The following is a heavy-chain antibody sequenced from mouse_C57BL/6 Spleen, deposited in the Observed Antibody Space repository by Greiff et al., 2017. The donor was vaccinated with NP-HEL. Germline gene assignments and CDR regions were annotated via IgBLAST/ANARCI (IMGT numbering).Heavy chain of an antibody. CDR3: AMCPYYYGSSGYFDV. CDR2: INPSSGYT. V-gene: IGHV1-4*01. J-gene: IGHJ1*03. D-gene: IGHD1-1*01. Sequence: QVQLQQSGAELARPGASVKMSCKASGYTFTSYTMHWVKQRPGQGLEWIGYINPSSGYTKYNQKFKDKATLTADKSSSTAYMQLSSLTSEDSAVYYCAMCPYYYGSSGYFDVWGTGTTVTVSS. CDR1: GYTFTSYT.